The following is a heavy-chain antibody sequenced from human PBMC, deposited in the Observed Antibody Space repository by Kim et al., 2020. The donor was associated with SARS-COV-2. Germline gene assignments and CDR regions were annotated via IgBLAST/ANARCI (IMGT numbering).Heavy chain of an antibody. CDR3: AKDRRKAYDYVWGSYRSYYYYGMDV. CDR2: ISYDGSNK. Sequence: LSLTCAASGFTFSSYGMHWVRQAPGKGLEWVAVISYDGSNKYYADSVKGRFTISRDNSKNTLYLQMNSLRAEDTAVYYCAKDRRKAYDYVWGSYRSYYYYGMDVWGQGTTVTVSS. CDR1: GFTFSSYG. J-gene: IGHJ6*02. D-gene: IGHD3-16*02. V-gene: IGHV3-30*18.